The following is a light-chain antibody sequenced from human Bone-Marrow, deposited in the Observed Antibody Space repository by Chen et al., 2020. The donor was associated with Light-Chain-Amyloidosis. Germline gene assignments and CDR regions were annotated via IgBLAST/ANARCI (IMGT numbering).Light chain of an antibody. CDR2: QDS. CDR1: ALGSKY. Sequence: YAWTQPPAGSVSPGQPATITGSGDALGSKYVHWYQHKAGHSPVVVIYQDSKRPSGIPERFSGSNSGNTATLTISGTQPIDEADYYCQAWDSATGEVFGTGTTVTVL. J-gene: IGLJ1*01. V-gene: IGLV3-1*01. CDR3: QAWDSATGEV.